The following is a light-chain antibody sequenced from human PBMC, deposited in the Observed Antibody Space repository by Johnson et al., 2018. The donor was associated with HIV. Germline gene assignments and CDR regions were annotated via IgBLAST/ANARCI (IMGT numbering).Light chain of an antibody. CDR1: SSNIGNNY. CDR2: ENN. Sequence: QSVLTQPPSVSAAPGQKVTISCSGSSSNIGNNYISWYQQFPGTAPKLLIYENNKRPSGIPDRFSGSKSGTSATLGITGLQTGDEADYYCGTWDSRLSAYVFGAGTKVTVL. V-gene: IGLV1-51*02. J-gene: IGLJ1*01. CDR3: GTWDSRLSAYV.